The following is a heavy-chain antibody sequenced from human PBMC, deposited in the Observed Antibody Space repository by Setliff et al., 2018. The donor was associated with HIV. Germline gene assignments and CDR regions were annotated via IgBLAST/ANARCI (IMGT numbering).Heavy chain of an antibody. V-gene: IGHV1-18*01. CDR1: GYTFTSYG. D-gene: IGHD2-15*01. J-gene: IGHJ4*02. Sequence: GASVKVSCKASGYTFTSYGISWVRQAPGQGLEWMGWISAYNGYTKYPQKFQGRVTITSDTSASTAYMELWSLRSEDTAMYYCARVPYCSGGSCYRNYVDYWGPGTLVTVSS. CDR3: ARVPYCSGGSCYRNYVDY. CDR2: ISAYNGYT.